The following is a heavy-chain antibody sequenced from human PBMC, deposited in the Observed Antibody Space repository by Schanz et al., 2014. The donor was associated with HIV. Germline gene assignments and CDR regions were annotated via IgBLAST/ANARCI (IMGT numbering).Heavy chain of an antibody. V-gene: IGHV3-23*04. J-gene: IGHJ4*02. CDR3: AKKYSNTWPSFDY. D-gene: IGHD6-13*01. CDR2: ISGTDGSR. CDR1: GFTFRSND. Sequence: DVQLVESGGAWVQPGGSLRLSCAASGFTFRSNDMSLVRQAPGKGLEWVSGISGTDGSRSYADSVKGRFTIYRDNYRNTLSLEMNSVRVEDTAVYYCAKKYSNTWPSFDYWGQGTVVTVSS.